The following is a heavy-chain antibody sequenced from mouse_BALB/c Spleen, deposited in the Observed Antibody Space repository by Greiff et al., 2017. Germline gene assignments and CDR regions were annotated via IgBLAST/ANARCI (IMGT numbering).Heavy chain of an antibody. V-gene: IGHV14-3*02. CDR3: ARWLVFAY. D-gene: IGHD2-2*01. J-gene: IGHJ3*01. CDR2: IDPANGIT. Sequence: VQLQQSGAELVKPGASVKLSCTASGFNIKDTYMHWVKQRPEQGLEWIGRIDPANGITKYDPKFQGKATITADTSSNTAYLQLSSLTSEDTAVYYCARWLVFAYWGQGTLVTVSA. CDR1: GFNIKDTY.